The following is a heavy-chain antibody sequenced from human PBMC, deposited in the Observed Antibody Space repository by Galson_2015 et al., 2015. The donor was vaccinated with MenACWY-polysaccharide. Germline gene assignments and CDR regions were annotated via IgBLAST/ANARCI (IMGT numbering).Heavy chain of an antibody. Sequence: SETLSLTCTVSGGSINIRSYHWGWIRQPPGKGLEWIGIIYYRGNTYYNPSLESRVTISVDTSNNQFSLMLSSVTAADTALYYCARAPTPYCSSTSCFNKYAFDVWGQGTMVTVSS. CDR1: GGSINIRSYH. V-gene: IGHV4-39*01. J-gene: IGHJ3*01. CDR2: IYYRGNT. CDR3: ARAPTPYCSSTSCFNKYAFDV. D-gene: IGHD2-2*01.